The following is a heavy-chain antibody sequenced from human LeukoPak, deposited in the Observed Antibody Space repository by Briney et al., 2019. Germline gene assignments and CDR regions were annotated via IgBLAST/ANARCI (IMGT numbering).Heavy chain of an antibody. CDR2: ISYGGSNK. Sequence: PAGGSLRLSCAASGFTFSSYAMHWVRQAPGKGLEWVAVISYGGSNKYYADSVKGRFTISRDNSKNTLYLQMNSLRAEDTAVYYCALPDSSGYYYFDYWGQGTLVTVSS. CDR1: GFTFSSYA. J-gene: IGHJ4*02. V-gene: IGHV3-30*04. D-gene: IGHD3-22*01. CDR3: ALPDSSGYYYFDY.